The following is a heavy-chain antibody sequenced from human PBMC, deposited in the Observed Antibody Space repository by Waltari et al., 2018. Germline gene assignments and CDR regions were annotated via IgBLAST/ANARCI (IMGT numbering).Heavy chain of an antibody. J-gene: IGHJ4*02. CDR3: AREMATIRRIDY. D-gene: IGHD5-12*01. Sequence: QVQLQESGPGLVKPSQTLSLTCTVAGGSISSGSYSWSWVRQPAGKGLEWIGRIYTSGSTNYNPSLKSRVTISVDTSKNQFSLKLSSVTAADTAVYYCAREMATIRRIDYWGQGTLVTVSS. V-gene: IGHV4-61*02. CDR1: GGSISSGSYS. CDR2: IYTSGST.